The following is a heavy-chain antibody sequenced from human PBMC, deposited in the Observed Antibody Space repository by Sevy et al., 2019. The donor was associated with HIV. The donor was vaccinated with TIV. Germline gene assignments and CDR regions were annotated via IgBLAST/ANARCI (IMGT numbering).Heavy chain of an antibody. V-gene: IGHV3-30-3*01. CDR3: ERARFDWISDY. D-gene: IGHD3-9*01. Sequence: AGSLRLSCAASGFTFSSYAMHWVRQAPGKELEWVTIISYDGSNKYYADSVKGRFTISRDSSKNTLYLQMNSLRAEDTAVYYCERARFDWISDYWGQGTLVTVSS. CDR1: GFTFSSYA. CDR2: ISYDGSNK. J-gene: IGHJ4*02.